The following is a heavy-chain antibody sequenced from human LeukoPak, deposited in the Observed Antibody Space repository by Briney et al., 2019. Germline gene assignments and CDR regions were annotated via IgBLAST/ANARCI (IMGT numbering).Heavy chain of an antibody. J-gene: IGHJ4*02. V-gene: IGHV3-23*01. D-gene: IGHD3-9*01. CDR2: ISGSGGST. Sequence: PSETLSLTCIVSGGSISSYSWNWVRQAPGKGLEWVSAISGSGGSTYYADSVKGRFTISRDNSKNTLYLQMNSLRAEDTAVYYCARDYILTGYRYYFDYWGQGTLVTVSS. CDR1: GGSISSYS. CDR3: ARDYILTGYRYYFDY.